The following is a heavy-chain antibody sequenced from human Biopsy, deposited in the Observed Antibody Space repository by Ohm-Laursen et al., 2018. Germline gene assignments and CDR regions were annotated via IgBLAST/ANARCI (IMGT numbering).Heavy chain of an antibody. CDR3: ARTPRDSFWSGSYKRGLWFDP. CDR2: VYNGGIT. D-gene: IGHD3-3*01. CDR1: GGSIISYY. Sequence: SETLSLTCRVSGGSIISYYWTWIRQPPGKRLEWIGHVYNGGITNYNPSLKSRVTISKDTSKNQFSLQVNSVTAADTAVYYCARTPRDSFWSGSYKRGLWFDPWGQGTLVIVSS. J-gene: IGHJ5*02. V-gene: IGHV4-59*01.